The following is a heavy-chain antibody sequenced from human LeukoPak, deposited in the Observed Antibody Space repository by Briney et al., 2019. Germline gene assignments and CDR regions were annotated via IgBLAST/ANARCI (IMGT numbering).Heavy chain of an antibody. Sequence: SETLSLTCAVYGGSFSGYYWSWIRQPPGKGLEWIGEINHSGSTNYNPSLKSRVTISVDTSKNQFSLKLSSVTAADTAVYYCARQWLPYNWFDPWGQGTLVTVSS. CDR3: ARQWLPYNWFDP. J-gene: IGHJ5*02. V-gene: IGHV4-34*01. CDR1: GGSFSGYY. D-gene: IGHD5-24*01. CDR2: INHSGST.